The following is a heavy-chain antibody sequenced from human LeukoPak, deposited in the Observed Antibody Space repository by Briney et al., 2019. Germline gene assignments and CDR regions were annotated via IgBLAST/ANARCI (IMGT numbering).Heavy chain of an antibody. V-gene: IGHV3-11*01. D-gene: IGHD4-23*01. Sequence: GGSLRLSCAASGFTFSDNYMSWIRQAPGKGLEWVSYISGSGSTVYYAASVRGRFTISRDNAKNSLFLQMNSLRAEDTAVYYCARDRGNSDPGDWFDSWGQGTLVTVSS. J-gene: IGHJ5*01. CDR3: ARDRGNSDPGDWFDS. CDR2: ISGSGSTV. CDR1: GFTFSDNY.